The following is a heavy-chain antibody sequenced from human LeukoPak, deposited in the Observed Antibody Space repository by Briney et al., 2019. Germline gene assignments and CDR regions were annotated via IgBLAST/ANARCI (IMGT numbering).Heavy chain of an antibody. D-gene: IGHD1-20*01. CDR1: GSTFSSYS. CDR2: ISSSSSTI. V-gene: IGHV3-48*01. Sequence: LAGGSLRLSCAASGSTFSSYSMNWVRQAPGKGLEWVSYISSSSSTIYYADSVKGRFTISRDNAKNSLYLQMNSLRAEDTAVYYCARDCITGTTGNDAFDIWGQGTMVTVSS. CDR3: ARDCITGTTGNDAFDI. J-gene: IGHJ3*02.